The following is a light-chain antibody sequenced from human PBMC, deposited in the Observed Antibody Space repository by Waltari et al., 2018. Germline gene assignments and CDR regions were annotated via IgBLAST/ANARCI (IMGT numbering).Light chain of an antibody. J-gene: IGLJ2*01. CDR2: KDN. Sequence: SYELTPPPSISVSPGQTATITCSGDALPNQYAYWYRQKAGQAPLLLIYKDNERPSGISDRFSGSTSGTTATLTISAIQAEDEADYYCQSADKSGAYEVFGGGTRVSVL. CDR1: ALPNQY. CDR3: QSADKSGAYEV. V-gene: IGLV3-25*03.